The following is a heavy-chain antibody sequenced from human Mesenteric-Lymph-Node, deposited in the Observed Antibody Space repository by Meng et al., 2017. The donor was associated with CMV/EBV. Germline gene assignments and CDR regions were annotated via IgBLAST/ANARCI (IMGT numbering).Heavy chain of an antibody. CDR2: INHSGST. Sequence: QVLLQQLQHGPLKPSVTLSLTCVGYGGSFSGYYWSWIRQPPGKGLEWIGEINHSGSTNSNPSLKSRVTISVDTSKNQFSLKLSSVTAADTAVYYCARHQRWLKSEGGFNYWGQGTLVTVSS. CDR3: ARHQRWLKSEGGFNY. D-gene: IGHD4-23*01. J-gene: IGHJ4*02. V-gene: IGHV4-34*01. CDR1: GGSFSGYY.